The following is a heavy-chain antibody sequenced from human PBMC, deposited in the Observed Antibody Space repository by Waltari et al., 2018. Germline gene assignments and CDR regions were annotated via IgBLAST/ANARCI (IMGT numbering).Heavy chain of an antibody. CDR2: INPSGGST. Sequence: QVQLVQSGAEVKKPGASVKVSCKASGYTFTSYYMHWVRQAPGQGLEWMGIINPSGGSTSYAQKFQGRVTMTRDTSTSTVYMDLSSLRSEDTAVYYCARSSSWYGLSIWGQGTLVTVSS. V-gene: IGHV1-46*01. CDR3: ARSSSWYGLSI. J-gene: IGHJ4*02. D-gene: IGHD6-13*01. CDR1: GYTFTSYY.